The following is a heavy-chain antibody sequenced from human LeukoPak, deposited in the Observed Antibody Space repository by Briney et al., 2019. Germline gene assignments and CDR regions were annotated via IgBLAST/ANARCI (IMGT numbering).Heavy chain of an antibody. V-gene: IGHV3-30*03. CDR3: ARSTFGGIIVIGDY. J-gene: IGHJ4*02. CDR1: GLIFSSHG. CDR2: ISYDGSSE. Sequence: SGGSLRLSCAAPGLIFSSHGMHGVRQAPGKGLEWVAVISYDGSSEYYADSVQGRFIISRDNSKNTLFLQMNSLRPEDTAVYYCARSTFGGIIVIGDYWGQGTLVTVS. D-gene: IGHD3-16*02.